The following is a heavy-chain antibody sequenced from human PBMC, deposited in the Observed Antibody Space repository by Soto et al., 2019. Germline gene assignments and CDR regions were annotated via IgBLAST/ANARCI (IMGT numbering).Heavy chain of an antibody. CDR3: GRGYAY. CDR1: GGSISSYY. V-gene: IGHV4-59*08. J-gene: IGHJ4*02. CDR2: IYYSGST. Sequence: PSETLSLTCTVSGGSISSYYWSWIRQPPGKGLEWIGYIYYSGSTNYNPSLKSRVTISVDTSKNQFSLKLSSVTAADTAVYYCGRGYAYWGQGTLVTVPS. D-gene: IGHD5-12*01.